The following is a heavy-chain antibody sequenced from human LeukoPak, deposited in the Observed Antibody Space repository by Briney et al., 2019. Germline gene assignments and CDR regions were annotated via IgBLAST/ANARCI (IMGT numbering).Heavy chain of an antibody. D-gene: IGHD6-19*01. CDR2: ISSSSSYI. Sequence: GGSLRLSCAASGFTFSSYSMNWVRQAPGKGLEWVSSISSSSSYIYYADSVKGRFTISRDNAKNTLYLQMNSLRAEDTAVYYCATGAVAAFDIWGQGTMVTVSS. J-gene: IGHJ3*02. CDR3: ATGAVAAFDI. CDR1: GFTFSSYS. V-gene: IGHV3-21*01.